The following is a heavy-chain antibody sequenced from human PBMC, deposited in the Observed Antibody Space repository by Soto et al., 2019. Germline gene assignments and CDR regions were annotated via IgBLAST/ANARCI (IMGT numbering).Heavy chain of an antibody. CDR2: INNSGGST. J-gene: IGHJ4*01. CDR3: AKDMTKFLRGGSCVEY. Sequence: GGSLRLSCAASGFSFINYAMTWVRQTPGKGLEWVSGINNSGGSTYYADSVKGRFTISRDNSKNTLYLQMNSLRAEDTAVYYCAKDMTKFLRGGSCVEYWGHGTLVTVSS. CDR1: GFSFINYA. D-gene: IGHD2-15*01. V-gene: IGHV3-23*01.